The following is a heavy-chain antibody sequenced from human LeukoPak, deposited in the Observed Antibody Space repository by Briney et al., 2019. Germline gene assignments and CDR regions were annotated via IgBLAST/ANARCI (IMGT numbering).Heavy chain of an antibody. D-gene: IGHD3-3*02. Sequence: PGGSLRLSCAASGFTFSSYSMNWVRQAPGKGLEWVSSISSSSNYIYYAASVKGRFTISRDNAKNSLYLQMNSLRAEDTAVYYCARTERISDYWGQGTLVTVSS. CDR2: ISSSSNYI. J-gene: IGHJ4*02. CDR1: GFTFSSYS. CDR3: ARTERISDY. V-gene: IGHV3-21*01.